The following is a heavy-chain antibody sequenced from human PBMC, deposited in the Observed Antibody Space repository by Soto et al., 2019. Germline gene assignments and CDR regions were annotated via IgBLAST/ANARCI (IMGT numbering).Heavy chain of an antibody. CDR3: AKEHAGGTYTITSYFDY. D-gene: IGHD5-12*01. CDR2: ISGSGANT. Sequence: EVQLLESGGGLVQPGGSLRLSCAASGITFSNHALSWVRQAPGKGLEWVSGISGSGANTHYADSVKGRFTISRDNSKNTLTLAVNSRSPDYTDVYFLAKEHAGGTYTITSYFDYWGRGALVTVSS. J-gene: IGHJ4*02. V-gene: IGHV3-23*01. CDR1: GITFSNHA.